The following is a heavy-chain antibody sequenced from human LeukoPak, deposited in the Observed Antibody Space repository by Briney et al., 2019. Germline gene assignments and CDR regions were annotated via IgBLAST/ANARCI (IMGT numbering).Heavy chain of an antibody. CDR1: GGTFSSYY. CDR3: ARVLEAFDY. Sequence: GGAVIRSCAGCGGTFSSYYRSWIRHAPRKGLEWVSYISSSGSTIYYADSVKGRFTISRDNAKNSLYLQMNSLRAEDTAVYYCARVLEAFDYWGQGPLVTVS. D-gene: IGHD1-1*01. V-gene: IGHV3-11*04. CDR2: ISSSGSTI. J-gene: IGHJ4*02.